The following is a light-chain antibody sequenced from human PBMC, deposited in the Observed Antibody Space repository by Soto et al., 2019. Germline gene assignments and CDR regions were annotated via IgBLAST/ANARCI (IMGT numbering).Light chain of an antibody. CDR3: QQSYSSPPT. CDR1: QSISSW. V-gene: IGKV1-39*01. Sequence: DIQMTQSPSTLSASVGDRVTITCRASQSISSWFAWYQQKPGKAPKLLIFAASSLQSGVPSRFSGSRSGPDFTLTISSLQPEDFATYYCQQSYSSPPTFGQGTKVDNK. CDR2: AAS. J-gene: IGKJ1*01.